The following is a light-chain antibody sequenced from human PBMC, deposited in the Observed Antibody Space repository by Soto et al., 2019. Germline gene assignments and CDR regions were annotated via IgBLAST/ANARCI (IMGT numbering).Light chain of an antibody. Sequence: QSVLTQPPSASGTPGQRGTISCSGSSSNIGINYVYWYQQLPGPAPKLLIYKNNQRPSGVPDRFSGSKSGTSASLASSGLRSEDEADYYCAAWDDTLVFGGGTQLTVL. CDR2: KNN. CDR3: AAWDDTLV. V-gene: IGLV1-47*01. J-gene: IGLJ2*01. CDR1: SSNIGINY.